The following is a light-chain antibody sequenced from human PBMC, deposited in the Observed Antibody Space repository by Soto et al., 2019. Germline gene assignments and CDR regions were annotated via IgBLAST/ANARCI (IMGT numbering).Light chain of an antibody. J-gene: IGKJ1*01. V-gene: IGKV1-5*01. CDR3: QQYNGYRT. Sequence: DIQMTQSPSTLSASVGDRVTITCRASQSISTWLAWYQQKPGKAPKVLIYDVSSLESGVPSRFSGSGSGTEFTLTISSLQPDDFATYYCQQYNGYRTFGQGTKVEIK. CDR1: QSISTW. CDR2: DVS.